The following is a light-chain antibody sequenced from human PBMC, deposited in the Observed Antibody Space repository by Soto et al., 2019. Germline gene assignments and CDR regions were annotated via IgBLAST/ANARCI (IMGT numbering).Light chain of an antibody. Sequence: VLYQSPGTLSVTPGERVTLSCRGSQTFTSGHLAWYQQRPGQAPRLLIYETSTRAAGIPDRFSASASGTDFTLTVSRLEPEDFAVYYCQQYGISPQTSGQGAKLDIK. CDR3: QQYGISPQT. CDR1: QTFTSGH. CDR2: ETS. V-gene: IGKV3-20*01. J-gene: IGKJ1*01.